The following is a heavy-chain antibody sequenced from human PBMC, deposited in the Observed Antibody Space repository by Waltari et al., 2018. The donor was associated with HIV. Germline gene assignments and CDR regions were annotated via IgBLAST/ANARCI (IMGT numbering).Heavy chain of an antibody. V-gene: IGHV3-72*01. D-gene: IGHD3-16*01. Sequence: EVQLVESGGCLVQPGGSLRLSCAASGFAYSDHHMDWVGQAPGKGLEWVGRARDTADSYFTQYAASVKGRFTISRDDSKNSLFLEMSNMRSEDTAVYYCYRFGGDLWGQGTLVTVSS. J-gene: IGHJ5*02. CDR2: ARDTADSYFT. CDR1: GFAYSDHH. CDR3: YRFGGDL.